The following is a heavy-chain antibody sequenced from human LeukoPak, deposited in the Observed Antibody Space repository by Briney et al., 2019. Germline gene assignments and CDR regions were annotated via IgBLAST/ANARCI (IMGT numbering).Heavy chain of an antibody. Sequence: GRSLRLSCAASGFIFSSHGMHWVRQSAGKGLEWVAVIWYDGSNKYYADSVKGRFTISRDNSKNTVYLQMNSLRAEDTAIYYCAKDSSAYSGSYYDYWGQGTLVTVSS. CDR3: AKDSSAYSGSYYDY. CDR1: GFIFSSHG. J-gene: IGHJ4*02. D-gene: IGHD1-26*01. CDR2: IWYDGSNK. V-gene: IGHV3-33*06.